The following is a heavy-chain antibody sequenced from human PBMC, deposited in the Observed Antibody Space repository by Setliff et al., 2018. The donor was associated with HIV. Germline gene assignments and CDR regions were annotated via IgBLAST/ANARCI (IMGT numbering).Heavy chain of an antibody. J-gene: IGHJ4*02. CDR3: ATRPRIAARPFDY. Sequence: ASVKVSCKASGYTFTEYYIHWVRQAPGQGLEWMGRINPNSGGTNYAQKFQDRVTMTRDTSISTAYMELSRLRSDDTAVYYCATRPRIAARPFDYWGQGMLVTVSS. CDR2: INPNSGGT. V-gene: IGHV1-2*06. CDR1: GYTFTEYY. D-gene: IGHD6-6*01.